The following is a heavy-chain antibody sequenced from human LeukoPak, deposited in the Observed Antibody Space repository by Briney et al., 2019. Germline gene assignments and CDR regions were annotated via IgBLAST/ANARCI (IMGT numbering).Heavy chain of an antibody. Sequence: ASVKVSCKASGYTFTGYYMHWVRQAPGQGLEWMGGIIPIFGTANYAQKFQGRVTITADESTSTAYMELSSLRSEDTAVYYCARGMHHYDSSGYYGYWGQGTLVTVSS. D-gene: IGHD3-22*01. CDR2: IIPIFGTA. CDR3: ARGMHHYDSSGYYGY. J-gene: IGHJ4*02. CDR1: GYTFTGYY. V-gene: IGHV1-69*13.